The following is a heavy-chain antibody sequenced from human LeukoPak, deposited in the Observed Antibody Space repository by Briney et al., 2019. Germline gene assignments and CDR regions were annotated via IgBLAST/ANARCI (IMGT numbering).Heavy chain of an antibody. CDR3: ARGVVYPAWSGPHWSDY. D-gene: IGHD3-3*01. J-gene: IGHJ4*02. CDR1: GFTFSSYW. V-gene: IGHV3-7*01. Sequence: GGSLRLSCAASGFTFSSYWMSWVRQASGKGPEWVAHIKQDASQEYHVDSVKGRFTISRDNAKNSLYLQMNSLRAEDTAVYYCARGVVYPAWSGPHWSDYWGQGALVTVSS. CDR2: IKQDASQE.